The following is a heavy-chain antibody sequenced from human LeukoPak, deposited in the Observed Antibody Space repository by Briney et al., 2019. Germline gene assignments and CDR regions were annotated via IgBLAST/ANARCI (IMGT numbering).Heavy chain of an antibody. CDR1: GFTFSRYW. CDR3: ARDRRVGGWGGAFDM. J-gene: IGHJ3*02. Sequence: GGSLRLSCAASGFTFSRYWMIWVRQGPGKGLEWLANIKQDGNEKYYVDSVKGRFTISRDNAKNSLYLQIDSLRAEDTAVYYCARDRRVGGWGGAFDMWGHGTQVTVSS. D-gene: IGHD2-21*01. V-gene: IGHV3-7*01. CDR2: IKQDGNEK.